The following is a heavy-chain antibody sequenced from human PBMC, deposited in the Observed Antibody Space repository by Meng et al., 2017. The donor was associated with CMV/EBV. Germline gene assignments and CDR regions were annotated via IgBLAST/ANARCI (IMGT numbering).Heavy chain of an antibody. CDR1: GYTFTSYG. J-gene: IGHJ4*02. CDR2: ISAYNGNT. Sequence: QVQLGQSGAEGKKPGASGKVSCKASGYTFTSYGISWVRQAPGQGLEWMGWISAYNGNTNYAQKLQGRVTMTTDTSTSTAYMELRSLRSDDTAVYYCAAYPQTMVRGVALWGAFDYWGQGTLVTVSS. V-gene: IGHV1-18*01. D-gene: IGHD3-10*01. CDR3: AAYPQTMVRGVALWGAFDY.